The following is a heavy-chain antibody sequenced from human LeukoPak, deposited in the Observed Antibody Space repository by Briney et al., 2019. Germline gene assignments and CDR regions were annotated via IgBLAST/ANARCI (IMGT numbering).Heavy chain of an antibody. CDR1: GGSISSYY. V-gene: IGHV4-59*08. J-gene: IGHJ6*03. CDR3: ARHATSRSSSWYLGYYYYMDV. Sequence: PSETLSLTCTVSGGSISSYYWSWIRQPPGKGLEWIGYIYTSGSTNYNPSLKSRVTISVDTSKNQFSLKLSSVTAADTAVYYCARHATSRSSSWYLGYYYYMDVWGKGTTVTASS. D-gene: IGHD6-13*01. CDR2: IYTSGST.